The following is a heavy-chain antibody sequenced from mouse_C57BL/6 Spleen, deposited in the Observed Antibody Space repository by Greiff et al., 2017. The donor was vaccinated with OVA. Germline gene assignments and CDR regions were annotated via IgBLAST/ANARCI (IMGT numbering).Heavy chain of an antibody. CDR1: GYTFTSYW. D-gene: IGHD4-1*01. Sequence: VQLKQPGAELVMPGASVKLSCKASGYTFTSYWMHWVKQRPGQGLEWIGEIDPSDSYTNYNQKFKGKSTLTVDKSSSTAYMQLSSLTSEDSAVYYCATGTNYWGQGTTLTVSS. V-gene: IGHV1-69*01. J-gene: IGHJ2*01. CDR2: IDPSDSYT. CDR3: ATGTNY.